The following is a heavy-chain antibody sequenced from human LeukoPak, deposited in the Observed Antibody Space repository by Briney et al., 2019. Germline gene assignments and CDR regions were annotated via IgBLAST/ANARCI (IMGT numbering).Heavy chain of an antibody. J-gene: IGHJ3*02. CDR2: IFYSGST. CDR1: GGSISSYY. D-gene: IGHD1-1*01. V-gene: IGHV4-59*01. Sequence: SETLSLTCTVSGGSISSYYWSWIRQPPGKGLEWIGYIFYSGSTNYNPSLKSRVTISVDTSKNQFSLKLSSVTAADTAVYYCAITTGTSSFDAFDIWGQGIMVTVSS. CDR3: AITTGTSSFDAFDI.